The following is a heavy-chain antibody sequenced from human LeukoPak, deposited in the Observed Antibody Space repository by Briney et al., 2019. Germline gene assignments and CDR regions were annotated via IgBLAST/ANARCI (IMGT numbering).Heavy chain of an antibody. CDR2: ITSGGGST. CDR1: GSTFSSYA. CDR3: AKKGGSGLHYFDS. J-gene: IGHJ4*02. D-gene: IGHD3-10*01. Sequence: PGGSLRLSCAASGSTFSSYAMSWVRQAPGKGLEWVSAITSGGGSTYYADSVKGRFTISRDNSKNTLDLQMNSLRVEDTAVYYCAKKGGSGLHYFDSWGQGTLVTVAS. V-gene: IGHV3-23*01.